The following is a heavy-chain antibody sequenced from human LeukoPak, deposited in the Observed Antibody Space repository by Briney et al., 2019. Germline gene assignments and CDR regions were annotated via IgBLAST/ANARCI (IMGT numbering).Heavy chain of an antibody. CDR3: GSRDY. J-gene: IGHJ4*02. Sequence: GGSLRLSCSASGFTFSSNWMHWVRHAPGKGLVWVSRINSDASNTNYADSVKGRFTISRDNAKNTLFLQMNSVRAEDTAVYYCGSRDYWGQGTLVTVSS. V-gene: IGHV3-74*01. CDR1: GFTFSSNW. CDR2: INSDASNT.